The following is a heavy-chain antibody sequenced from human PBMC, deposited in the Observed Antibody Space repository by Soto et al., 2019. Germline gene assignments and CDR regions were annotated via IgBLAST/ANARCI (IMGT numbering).Heavy chain of an antibody. D-gene: IGHD5-18*01. Sequence: QVQLQESGPGLVKPSQTLSLTCTVSGGSISSGEYFWSWIRQPPGKGLEWIAYIYYSGSTYYNPSLKSRFTLSVDTSKNQFSLKLSSVTGADTAVYYCARVLQLWLNAFDIWGQGTMVTVSS. CDR2: IYYSGST. CDR3: ARVLQLWLNAFDI. J-gene: IGHJ3*02. CDR1: GGSISSGEYF. V-gene: IGHV4-30-4*01.